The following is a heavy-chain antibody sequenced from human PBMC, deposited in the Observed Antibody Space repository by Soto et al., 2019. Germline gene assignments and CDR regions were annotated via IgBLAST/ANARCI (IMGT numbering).Heavy chain of an antibody. CDR2: IWYDGSNK. D-gene: IGHD6-19*01. CDR3: ARDSYSSGANDY. CDR1: GFTFSSYG. Sequence: QVQLVESGGGVVQPGRSLRLSCAASGFTFSSYGMHWVRQAPGKGLEWVAVIWYDGSNKYYADSVKGRFTISRDNSKNTLYLQMNSLRAEDTAVYYCARDSYSSGANDYWGQGTLVTVSS. V-gene: IGHV3-33*01. J-gene: IGHJ4*02.